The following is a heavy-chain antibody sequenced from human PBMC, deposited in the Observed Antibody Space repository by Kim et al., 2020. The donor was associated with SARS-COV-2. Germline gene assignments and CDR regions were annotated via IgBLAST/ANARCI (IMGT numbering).Heavy chain of an antibody. J-gene: IGHJ4*02. Sequence: SETLSLTCAVYGETFSGHYWTWIRQPPGKGLEWIGEINHSGSSNYNPSLKSRVTTSVDMSKNQFSLRLTSVTAADTAMYYCARVRVSGSSGYYWALDFWGQGTLVTVSS. D-gene: IGHD6-25*01. V-gene: IGHV4-34*01. CDR2: INHSGSS. CDR3: ARVRVSGSSGYYWALDF. CDR1: GETFSGHY.